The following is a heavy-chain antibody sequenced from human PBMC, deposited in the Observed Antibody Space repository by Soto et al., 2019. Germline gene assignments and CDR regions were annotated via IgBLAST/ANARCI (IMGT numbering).Heavy chain of an antibody. J-gene: IGHJ4*02. CDR2: INDDGSSS. V-gene: IGHV3-74*01. CDR3: VRGAPFDS. CDR1: GFIFSTYW. Sequence: EVHLVESGGGLVQPGGSLRLSCAASGFIFSTYWMHWVRQAPGKGRVWVSRINDDGSSSDYADFVKGRFTISRDNNKNTLYLQMASLTIEDTAIYYCVRGAPFDSWGQGTLVTVSS.